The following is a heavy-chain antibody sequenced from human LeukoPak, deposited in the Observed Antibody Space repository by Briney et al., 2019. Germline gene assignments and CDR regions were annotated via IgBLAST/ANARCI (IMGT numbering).Heavy chain of an antibody. V-gene: IGHV4-59*01. CDR1: GGSISTYY. Sequence: MASETLSLTCTVSGGSISTYYWSWIRQPPGKGLEWIGYIYYSGNSNYNPSLKSRVTISVDTSKNQFSLKLSSVTAADTAVYYCAGLGASGNGYLSWFDPWGQGTLVTVSP. J-gene: IGHJ5*02. CDR3: AGLGASGNGYLSWFDP. CDR2: IYYSGNS. D-gene: IGHD3-22*01.